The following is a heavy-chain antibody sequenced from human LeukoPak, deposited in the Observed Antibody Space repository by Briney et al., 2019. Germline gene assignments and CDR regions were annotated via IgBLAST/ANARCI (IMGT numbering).Heavy chain of an antibody. Sequence: GGSLRLSCAASGFTFSSYAMSWVRQAPGKGLEWVSAISGSGGSTYYADSVKGRFTISRDNSKNTLYLQMNSRRAEDTAVYYCAKDRSPSPSPYYFDYWGQGTLVTVSS. CDR1: GFTFSSYA. CDR3: AKDRSPSPSPYYFDY. J-gene: IGHJ4*02. V-gene: IGHV3-23*01. CDR2: ISGSGGST.